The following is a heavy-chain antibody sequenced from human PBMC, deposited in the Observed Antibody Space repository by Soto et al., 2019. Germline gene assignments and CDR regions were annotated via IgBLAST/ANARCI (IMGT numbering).Heavy chain of an antibody. J-gene: IGHJ5*02. V-gene: IGHV1-69*13. Sequence: GASVKVSCKASGGTFSSYAISWVRQAPGQGLEWMGGIIPIFGTANYAQKFQGRVTITADESTSTAYMELSSLRSEDTVLYYCARDQYDSSGYYYWFDPWGQGTLVTVSS. CDR2: IIPIFGTA. CDR1: GGTFSSYA. D-gene: IGHD3-22*01. CDR3: ARDQYDSSGYYYWFDP.